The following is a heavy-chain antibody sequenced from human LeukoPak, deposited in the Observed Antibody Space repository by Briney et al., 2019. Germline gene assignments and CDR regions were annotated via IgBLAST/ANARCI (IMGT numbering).Heavy chain of an antibody. Sequence: SVKVSCKVSGYTLTELSMHWVRQAPGKGLEWMGGFDPEDGETIYAQKFQGRVTMTEDTSTDTAYMELSSLRSEDAAVYYCASIHYDILTGYYVPRVFRDWGQGTLVTVSS. V-gene: IGHV1-24*01. J-gene: IGHJ4*02. CDR2: FDPEDGET. CDR1: GYTLTELS. D-gene: IGHD3-9*01. CDR3: ASIHYDILTGYYVPRVFRD.